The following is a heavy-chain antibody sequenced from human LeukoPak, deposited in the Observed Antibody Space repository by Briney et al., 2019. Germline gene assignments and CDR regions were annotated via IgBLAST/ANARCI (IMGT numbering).Heavy chain of an antibody. CDR2: ITGNGGST. V-gene: IGHV3-64*02. D-gene: IGHD1-7*01. CDR1: GFTFTTYT. CDR3: ARERNYYYFDY. J-gene: IGHJ4*02. Sequence: GGSLRLSCAASGFTFTTYTMHWVRQAPGKGLEYVSAITGNGGSTYYADSVEGRFTISRDNSKNTLYLQLGSLRDEDMAVYYCARERNYYYFDYWGQGTLVTVSS.